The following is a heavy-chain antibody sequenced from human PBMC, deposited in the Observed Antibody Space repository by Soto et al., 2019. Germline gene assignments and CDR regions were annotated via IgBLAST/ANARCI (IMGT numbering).Heavy chain of an antibody. D-gene: IGHD4-17*01. V-gene: IGHV3-30*04. CDR2: ISFDGNSK. J-gene: IGHJ4*02. CDR1: GFSFSSSA. CDR3: AREGYGDYFDY. Sequence: QVHLVESGGGVVQPGRSLRLSCEVSGFSFSSSAMHWVRQAPGKGLEWVAVISFDGNSKYYADSVKGRFTISRDISQNPLFLQMNSLRGDDTAVYYGAREGYGDYFDYWGQGTLVTVSS.